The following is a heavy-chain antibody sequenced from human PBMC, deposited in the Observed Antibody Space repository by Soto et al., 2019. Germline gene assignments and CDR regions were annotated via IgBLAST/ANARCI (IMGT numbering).Heavy chain of an antibody. D-gene: IGHD6-6*01. Sequence: GGSLRLSCAASGFTFSSYSMNWVRQAPGKGLEWVSSISSSSSYIYYADSVKGRFTISRDNAKNSLYLQMNSLRAEDTAVYYCARDPPTYSSSTSFDYWGQGTLVTVSS. J-gene: IGHJ4*02. CDR2: ISSSSSYI. V-gene: IGHV3-21*01. CDR1: GFTFSSYS. CDR3: ARDPPTYSSSTSFDY.